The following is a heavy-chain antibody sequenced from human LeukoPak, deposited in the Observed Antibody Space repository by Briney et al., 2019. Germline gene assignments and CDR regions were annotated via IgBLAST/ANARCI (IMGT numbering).Heavy chain of an antibody. Sequence: GGSLRLSCAASGFTFSDHYMDWVRQAPGKGLEWVGRIKHKAHSYTAEYAASVKGRFTISRDDSKSSLYLQMNSLKIEDTAVYYCAQFAKGGWGQGTLVTVSS. CDR3: AQFAKGG. D-gene: IGHD2-21*01. J-gene: IGHJ4*02. CDR2: IKHKAHSYTA. V-gene: IGHV3-72*01. CDR1: GFTFSDHY.